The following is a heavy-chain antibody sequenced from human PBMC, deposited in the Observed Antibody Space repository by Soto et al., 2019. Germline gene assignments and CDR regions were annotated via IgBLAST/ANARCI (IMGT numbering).Heavy chain of an antibody. CDR1: GGTFSSYA. CDR2: IIPIFGTA. CDR3: AGPDPAYYDSSGDAFDI. D-gene: IGHD3-22*01. V-gene: IGHV1-69*01. J-gene: IGHJ3*02. Sequence: QVQLVQSGAEVEKPGSSVKVSCKASGGTFSSYAISWVRQAPGQGLEWMGGIIPIFGTANYAQKFQGRVTITADESTSTAYMELSSLRSEDTAVYYCAGPDPAYYDSSGDAFDIWGQGTMVTVSS.